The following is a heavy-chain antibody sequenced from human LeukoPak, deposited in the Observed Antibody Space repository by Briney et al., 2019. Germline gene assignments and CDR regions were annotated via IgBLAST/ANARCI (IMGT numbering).Heavy chain of an antibody. CDR2: ISWNSGSI. CDR3: AKGLEYSSSSGPDY. D-gene: IGHD6-6*01. Sequence: GGSLRLSCAASGFTFDDYAMHWVRQAPGKGLEWVSGISWNSGSIGYADSVRGRFTISRDNAKNSLYLQMNSLRAEDTALYYCAKGLEYSSSSGPDYWGQGTLVTVSS. J-gene: IGHJ4*02. CDR1: GFTFDDYA. V-gene: IGHV3-9*01.